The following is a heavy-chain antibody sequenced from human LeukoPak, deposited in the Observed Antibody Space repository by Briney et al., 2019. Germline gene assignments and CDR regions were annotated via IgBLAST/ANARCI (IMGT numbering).Heavy chain of an antibody. CDR3: ARSNYYDSSGYYYVDMGWFDP. Sequence: SVKVSCKASGGTFSSYAISWVRQAPGQGLEWMGGIIPIFGTANYAQKFQGRVTITTDESTSTAYMELSSLRSEDTAVYYCARSNYYDSSGYYYVDMGWFDPWGQGTLVTVSS. V-gene: IGHV1-69*05. D-gene: IGHD3-22*01. CDR1: GGTFSSYA. J-gene: IGHJ5*02. CDR2: IIPIFGTA.